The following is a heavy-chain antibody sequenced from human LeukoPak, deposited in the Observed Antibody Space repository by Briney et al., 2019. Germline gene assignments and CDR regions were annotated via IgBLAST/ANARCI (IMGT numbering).Heavy chain of an antibody. CDR2: INHSGST. CDR1: GRSFSGYY. V-gene: IGHV4-34*01. CDR3: ARGVTTVTTLDY. D-gene: IGHD4-11*01. Sequence: PSETLSLTCAVYGRSFSGYYWSWIRQPPGKGLEWIGEINHSGSTNYNPSLKSRVTISVDTSKNQFSLKLSSVTAADTAVYYCARGVTTVTTLDYWGQGTLVTVSS. J-gene: IGHJ4*02.